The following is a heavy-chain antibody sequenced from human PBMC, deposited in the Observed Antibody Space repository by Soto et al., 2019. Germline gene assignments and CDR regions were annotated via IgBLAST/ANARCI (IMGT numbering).Heavy chain of an antibody. V-gene: IGHV3-23*01. Sequence: GGSLRLSCAASGFTFSSYAMTWVRQAPGKGLEYVSSISNSGGSTYYADSLKGRFTVSRDNSKNTLYLQMNSLRAEDTAVYYCAKDAGYCSGGRCPYYYYYMDVWGKGTTVTVSS. CDR3: AKDAGYCSGGRCPYYYYYMDV. CDR1: GFTFSSYA. J-gene: IGHJ6*03. CDR2: ISNSGGST. D-gene: IGHD2-15*01.